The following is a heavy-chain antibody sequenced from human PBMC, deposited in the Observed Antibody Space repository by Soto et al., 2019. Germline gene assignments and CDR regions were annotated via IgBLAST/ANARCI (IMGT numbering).Heavy chain of an antibody. CDR2: ISVRGGST. D-gene: IGHD3-9*01. CDR1: GFTFSNSG. J-gene: IGHJ2*01. Sequence: EVQLLESGGGLVQPGGSLRLSCTASGFTFSNSGMRWVRQAPGKGLEWVSGISVRGGSTEYTDAVKGRYSNSRDNLKDTLYLKMNSLRADDTAIYYCARRYITSPGYFDLWGRGILVIVSS. CDR3: ARRYITSPGYFDL. V-gene: IGHV3-23*01.